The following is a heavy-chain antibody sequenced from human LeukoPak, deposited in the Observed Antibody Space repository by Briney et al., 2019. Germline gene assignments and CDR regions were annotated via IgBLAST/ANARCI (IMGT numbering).Heavy chain of an antibody. D-gene: IGHD5-24*01. CDR3: ARPRGNVEMARIPSDY. V-gene: IGHV3-21*01. CDR1: GFTFSSYS. Sequence: GGSLRLSCAASGFTFSSYSLTWVRQAPGKGLEWVSSISSSSSYIYYADSVKGRFTISRDNAKNSLYLQMNGLRADDTAVYYCARPRGNVEMARIPSDYWGQGTLVTVSS. CDR2: ISSSSSYI. J-gene: IGHJ4*02.